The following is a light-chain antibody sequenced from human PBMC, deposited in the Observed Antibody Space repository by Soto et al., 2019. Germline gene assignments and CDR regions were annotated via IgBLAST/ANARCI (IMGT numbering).Light chain of an antibody. Sequence: QSVLTQPPSVSGAPGQRVTISCTGSSSNIGAGYDVHWYQQPPGTAPKLLIYGNSNRPSGVPDRFSGSKSGTSASLAITGLQAEDEADYYCQSYDSSLRGWVFGTGTKLTVL. J-gene: IGLJ1*01. CDR1: SSNIGAGYD. CDR2: GNS. V-gene: IGLV1-40*01. CDR3: QSYDSSLRGWV.